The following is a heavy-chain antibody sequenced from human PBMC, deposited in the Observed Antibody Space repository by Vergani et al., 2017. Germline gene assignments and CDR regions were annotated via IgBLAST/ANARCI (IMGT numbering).Heavy chain of an antibody. J-gene: IGHJ6*02. CDR1: GFTFSDFS. Sequence: VQLVESGGGLDKPGGSLRLSCAASGFTFSDFSMSWVRQAPGKGLEWVAFIGSSGPYINYADSVKGRFIISRDNTNNSLFLQLRSLRAEDAAVYYCARDCTSGGCPENYGMDVWGQGATGTVSS. CDR2: IGSSGPYI. D-gene: IGHD2-8*01. CDR3: ARDCTSGGCPENYGMDV. V-gene: IGHV3-21*06.